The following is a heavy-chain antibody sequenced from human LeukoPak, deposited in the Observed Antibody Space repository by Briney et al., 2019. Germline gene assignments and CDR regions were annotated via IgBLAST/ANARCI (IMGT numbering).Heavy chain of an antibody. CDR2: ISAYNGNT. CDR1: GYTFTSYG. V-gene: IGHV1-18*01. CDR3: ASLMVYGSGSPRDYYFDY. Sequence: ASVKVSCKASGYTFTSYGISWVQQAPGQGLEWMGWISAYNGNTNYAQKLQGRVTMTTDTSTSTAYMELRSLRSDDTAVYYCASLMVYGSGSPRDYYFDYWGQGTLVTVSS. J-gene: IGHJ4*02. D-gene: IGHD3-10*01.